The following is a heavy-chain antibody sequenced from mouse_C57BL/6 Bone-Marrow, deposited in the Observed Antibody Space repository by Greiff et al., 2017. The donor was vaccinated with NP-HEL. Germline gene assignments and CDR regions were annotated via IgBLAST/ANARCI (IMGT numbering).Heavy chain of an antibody. CDR2: IDPNSGGT. J-gene: IGHJ3*01. CDR1: GYTFTSYW. CDR3: AVGLGPYNYGSSYDGFAY. V-gene: IGHV1-72*01. Sequence: QVQLQQPGAELVKPGASVKLSCKASGYTFTSYWMHWVKQRPGRGLEWIGRIDPNSGGTKYNEKFKSKATLTVDKPSSTAYMQLSSLTSEDSAVYYCAVGLGPYNYGSSYDGFAYWGQGTLVTVSA. D-gene: IGHD1-1*01.